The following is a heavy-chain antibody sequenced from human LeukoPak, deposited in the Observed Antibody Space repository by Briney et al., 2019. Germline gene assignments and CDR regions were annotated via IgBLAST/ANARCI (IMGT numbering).Heavy chain of an antibody. CDR3: ARVPKGITIFGVVIKTVDYGMDV. Sequence: ASVKVSCKASGGTFSSYAISWVRQATGQGLEWMGWMNPNSGNTGYAQKFQGRVTMTRNTSISTAYMELSSLRSEDTAVYYCARVPKGITIFGVVIKTVDYGMDVWGQGTTVTVSS. CDR1: GGTFSSYA. V-gene: IGHV1-8*02. J-gene: IGHJ6*02. D-gene: IGHD3-3*01. CDR2: MNPNSGNT.